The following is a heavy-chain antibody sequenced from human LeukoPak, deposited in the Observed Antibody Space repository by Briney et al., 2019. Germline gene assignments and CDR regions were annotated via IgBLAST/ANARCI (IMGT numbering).Heavy chain of an antibody. J-gene: IGHJ4*02. D-gene: IGHD3-9*01. V-gene: IGHV1-46*01. Sequence: GASVKVSCKASGYTFTSYYMRWVRQAPGQGLEWMGIINPSGGSTSYAQKFQGRVTMTRDMSTSTVYMELSSLRSEDTAVYYCARERGRHYDILTGYPDDYWGQGTLVTVSS. CDR3: ARERGRHYDILTGYPDDY. CDR2: INPSGGST. CDR1: GYTFTSYY.